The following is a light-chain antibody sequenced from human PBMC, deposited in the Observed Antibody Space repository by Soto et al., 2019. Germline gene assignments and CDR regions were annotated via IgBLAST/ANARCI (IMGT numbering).Light chain of an antibody. CDR2: AAS. Sequence: DIQMTQSPSCLSGSXGDRVTITXXASQGINSWLAWYQQKPGKAPKLLIYAASSLQSGVPSRFSGSGSGTDFTLTISSLQPEDFATYYCQQTLSFPPTFGQGTKVDIK. CDR3: QQTLSFPPT. CDR1: QGINSW. J-gene: IGKJ1*01. V-gene: IGKV1-12*01.